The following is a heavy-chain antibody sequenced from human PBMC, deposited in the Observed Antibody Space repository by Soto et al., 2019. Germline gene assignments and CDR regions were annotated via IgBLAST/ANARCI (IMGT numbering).Heavy chain of an antibody. Sequence: ASVKVSCKASGGTFSSYAISWVRQAPGQGLEWMGGIIPIFGTANYAQKFQGRVTITADKSTSTAYMELSSLRSEDTAVYYCATAYSNYVYYYYGMDVWGQGTTVTVSS. CDR1: GGTFSSYA. D-gene: IGHD4-4*01. CDR3: ATAYSNYVYYYYGMDV. V-gene: IGHV1-69*06. J-gene: IGHJ6*02. CDR2: IIPIFGTA.